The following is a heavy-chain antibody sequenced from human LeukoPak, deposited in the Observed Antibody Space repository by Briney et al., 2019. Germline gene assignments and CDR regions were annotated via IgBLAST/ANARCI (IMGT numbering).Heavy chain of an antibody. D-gene: IGHD3-10*01. V-gene: IGHV3-30*02. CDR1: GFTFSSYG. J-gene: IGHJ4*02. Sequence: GGSLRLSCAASGFTFSSYGMHWVRQAPGKGLEWVAFIRYDGSNKYYADSVKGRFTISRDNSKNTLYLQMNSLRAEDTAVYYCAKGRFGELLTFDYWGQGTLVTVSS. CDR3: AKGRFGELLTFDY. CDR2: IRYDGSNK.